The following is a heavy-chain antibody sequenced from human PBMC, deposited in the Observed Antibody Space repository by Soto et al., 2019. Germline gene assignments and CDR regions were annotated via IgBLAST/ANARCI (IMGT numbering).Heavy chain of an antibody. CDR3: ARRASRSSWYYYYGMDV. V-gene: IGHV5-51*01. CDR2: IYPGDSDT. Sequence: PGESLKISCKGSGYSFTSYWIGWVRQMPGKGLEWMGIIYPGDSDTRYSPSFQGQVTISADKSISTAYLQWSSLKASDTAMYYCARRASRSSWYYYYGMDVWGQGTTVTVSS. D-gene: IGHD6-13*01. CDR1: GYSFTSYW. J-gene: IGHJ6*02.